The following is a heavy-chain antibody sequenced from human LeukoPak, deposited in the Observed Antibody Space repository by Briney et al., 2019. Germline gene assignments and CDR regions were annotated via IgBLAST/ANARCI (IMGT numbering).Heavy chain of an antibody. CDR2: ISGSSIYT. CDR3: VRDISGYYSDY. D-gene: IGHD3-22*01. Sequence: GGSLRLSCAASGFTFSDYHMTWIRQAPGRGLEWVSYISGSSIYTRYADSVKGRFTISGDNAKNSLYLQMNSLRAEDTALYYCVRDISGYYSDYWGQGTLVTVSS. J-gene: IGHJ4*02. V-gene: IGHV3-11*05. CDR1: GFTFSDYH.